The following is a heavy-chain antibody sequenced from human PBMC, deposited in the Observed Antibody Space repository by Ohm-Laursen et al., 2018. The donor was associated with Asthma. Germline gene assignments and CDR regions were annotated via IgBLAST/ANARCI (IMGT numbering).Heavy chain of an antibody. V-gene: IGHV3-23*01. D-gene: IGHD1-26*01. Sequence: SLRLSCTASGFTFSSFAMSWVRQAPGKGLEWVSTISGSAGSTYYADSAKGRFTISRDNSKNTLYLQMNSLRAEDTALYYCARIGPEWELPGREYSLHHWGEGTLVTVSS. CDR2: ISGSAGST. J-gene: IGHJ1*01. CDR3: ARIGPEWELPGREYSLHH. CDR1: GFTFSSFA.